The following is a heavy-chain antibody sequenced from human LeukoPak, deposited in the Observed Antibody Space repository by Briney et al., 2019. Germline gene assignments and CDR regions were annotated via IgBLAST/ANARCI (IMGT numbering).Heavy chain of an antibody. CDR3: ARDIVPSYSGYDRTLPDY. CDR1: GYTFTSHY. CDR2: INPSGSST. V-gene: IGHV1-46*01. J-gene: IGHJ4*02. Sequence: ASVKVSCKASGYTFTSHYMHWVRQAPGHGLEWMGIINPSGSSTSYAQKSQGRVTMTRDTSTSTVYTELSSLRSDDTAVYYCARDIVPSYSGYDRTLPDYWGQGTLVTVSS. D-gene: IGHD5-12*01.